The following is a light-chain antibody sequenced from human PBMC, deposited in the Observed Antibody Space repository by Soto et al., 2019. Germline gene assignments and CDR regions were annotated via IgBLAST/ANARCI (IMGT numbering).Light chain of an antibody. CDR1: QTISNW. CDR3: QQSIGT. Sequence: DIQMTQSPSTLSASVGDRVTITCRASQTISNWLAWYQQKPGKPPKLLIHDASSLESGVPSRFSGSGSGTEFTLTLSSLESDDFATYYCQQSIGTFGQGTKVEIK. CDR2: DAS. V-gene: IGKV1-5*01. J-gene: IGKJ1*01.